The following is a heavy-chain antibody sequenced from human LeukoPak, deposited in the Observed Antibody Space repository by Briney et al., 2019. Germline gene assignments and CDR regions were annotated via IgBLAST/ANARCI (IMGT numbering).Heavy chain of an antibody. J-gene: IGHJ4*02. CDR3: ARRRPLLYYFDY. CDR2: INHSGST. Sequence: KPSETLSLTCAVSGGSITNSYWWTWVRQSPGKGLEWVGEINHSGSTNYNPSLKSRVTISVDTSKNQFSLKLSSVTAADTAVYYCARRRPLLYYFDYWGQGTLVTVSS. V-gene: IGHV4-4*02. CDR1: GGSITNSYW. D-gene: IGHD1-1*01.